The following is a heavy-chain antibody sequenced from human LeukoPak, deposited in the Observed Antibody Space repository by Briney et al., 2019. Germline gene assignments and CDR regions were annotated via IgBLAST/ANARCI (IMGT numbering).Heavy chain of an antibody. CDR1: VYSISSGYY. CDR2: IYHSGDA. Sequence: PSETLSLTSAVSVYSISSGYYWGWFGQPPGKGLDWIGIIYHSGDAYYNPSLRSRVTIPVDTSDHQFSLTLSSVTAADTAMYYCARTIAKYNWNYASYASLDYWGQGTLVTVSS. CDR3: ARTIAKYNWNYASYASLDY. D-gene: IGHD1-7*01. V-gene: IGHV4-38-2*01. J-gene: IGHJ4*02.